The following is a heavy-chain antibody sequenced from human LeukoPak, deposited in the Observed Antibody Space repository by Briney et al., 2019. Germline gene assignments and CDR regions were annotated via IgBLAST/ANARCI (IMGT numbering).Heavy chain of an antibody. J-gene: IGHJ4*02. CDR3: ARAVGLYYWGQGYYFDY. Sequence: GGSLRLSCAASGFNFSDYYMSWVRQAPGKGLEGVSYISSSSSYTNYADSVKGRFTISRDNAKNSLYPQMNSLRAEDTAVYYCARAVGLYYWGQGYYFDYWGQGTLVTVSS. CDR2: ISSSSSYT. CDR1: GFNFSDYY. D-gene: IGHD7-27*01. V-gene: IGHV3-11*06.